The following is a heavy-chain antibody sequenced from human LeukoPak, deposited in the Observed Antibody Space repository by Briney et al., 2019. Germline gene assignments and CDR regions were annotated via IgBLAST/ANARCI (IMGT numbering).Heavy chain of an antibody. V-gene: IGHV3-23*01. CDR1: GFPFETNA. Sequence: GGSLRLACETSGFPFETNAMSWVRRAPGKGLEWVSTIGNTETFYADSVTGRFTISRDNSKNTVYLHMHSLRVEDTAVYFCAKDWIQFNRIFDCFDSWGQGTLVTVSS. CDR3: AKDWIQFNRIFDCFDS. D-gene: IGHD3-3*01. CDR2: IGNTET. J-gene: IGHJ4*02.